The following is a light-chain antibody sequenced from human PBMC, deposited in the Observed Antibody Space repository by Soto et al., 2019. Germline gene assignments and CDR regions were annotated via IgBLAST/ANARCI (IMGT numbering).Light chain of an antibody. J-gene: IGKJ1*01. CDR1: QAVNTR. Sequence: EIVLTQSPATLSSFPGDRVTLSYRASQAVNTRLAWYQHKPGQAPRLIIYLTSNRAAGIPARFSGSGSETDFTLTISDVEPEDVAVYYCHQRQSWPRTLGQGTKVDIK. CDR2: LTS. CDR3: HQRQSWPRT. V-gene: IGKV3D-11*03.